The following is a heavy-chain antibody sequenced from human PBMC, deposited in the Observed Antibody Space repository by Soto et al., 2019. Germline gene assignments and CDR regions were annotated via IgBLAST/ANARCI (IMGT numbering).Heavy chain of an antibody. V-gene: IGHV1-18*04. CDR2: ISGYKGQT. CDR3: ARVIITISRVVLPTSFDY. D-gene: IGHD3-3*01. J-gene: IGHJ4*02. Sequence: GASVKVSCKASGFTFTSYGFTWVRQAPVQGLEWMGWISGYKGQTNYSQKFQGRVTMTTDTSTSTAYMEVRSLSSGDTAIYYCARVIITISRVVLPTSFDYWGQGPLGTRSS. CDR1: GFTFTSYG.